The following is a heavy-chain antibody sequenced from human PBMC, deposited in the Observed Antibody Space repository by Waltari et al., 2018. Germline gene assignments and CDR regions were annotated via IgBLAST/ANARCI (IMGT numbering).Heavy chain of an antibody. Sequence: EVQLLESGGGLVQPGGSLRLSCEASGFPFSTYSMSWVRQVPGKGLEWVSSISGSGTGTYYADSVKVRFTISRDNSKNTLSLQMNSLRAEDTALYYCATFKGDYWGQGTLVTVSS. CDR1: GFPFSTYS. CDR3: ATFKGDY. CDR2: ISGSGTGT. V-gene: IGHV3-23*01. D-gene: IGHD3-16*01. J-gene: IGHJ4*02.